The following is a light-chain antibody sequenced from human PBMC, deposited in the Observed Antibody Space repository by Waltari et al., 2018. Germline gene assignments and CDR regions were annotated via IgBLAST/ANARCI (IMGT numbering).Light chain of an antibody. CDR1: SSDVGGYNY. CDR2: DVN. V-gene: IGLV2-14*01. CDR3: SSYTSSSTWV. J-gene: IGLJ3*02. Sequence: QSVLTQPASVSGSPGQSITISCPGTSSDVGGYNYVSWYQQHPGKAPKLMIYDVNKRPSGIANRFSGSKSGNTASLTISGLQAEDEADYYCSSYTSSSTWVFGGGTKLTVL.